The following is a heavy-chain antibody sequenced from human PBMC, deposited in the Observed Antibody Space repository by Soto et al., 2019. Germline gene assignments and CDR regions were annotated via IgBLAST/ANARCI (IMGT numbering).Heavy chain of an antibody. Sequence: LRLSCAASGFTVSSNYMSWVRQAPGKGLEWVSVIYSGGSTYYADSVKGRFTISRHNSKNTLYLQMNSLRAEDTAVYYCARSYGDYFDYWGQGTLVTVSS. V-gene: IGHV3-53*04. CDR1: GFTVSSNY. CDR2: IYSGGST. CDR3: ARSYGDYFDY. D-gene: IGHD4-17*01. J-gene: IGHJ4*02.